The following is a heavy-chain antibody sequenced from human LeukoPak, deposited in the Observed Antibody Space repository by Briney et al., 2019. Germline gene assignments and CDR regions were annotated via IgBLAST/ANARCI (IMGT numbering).Heavy chain of an antibody. Sequence: PGGSLRLSCAASGFTLSSYGMHWVRQAPGKGLEWVAFIRYDGSNKYYADSVKGRFTISRDNSKNTLYLQMNSLRAEDTAVYYCAEDPPGIVGATSGYNWFDPWGQGTLVTVSS. J-gene: IGHJ5*02. CDR1: GFTLSSYG. V-gene: IGHV3-30*02. CDR2: IRYDGSNK. D-gene: IGHD1-26*01. CDR3: AEDPPGIVGATSGYNWFDP.